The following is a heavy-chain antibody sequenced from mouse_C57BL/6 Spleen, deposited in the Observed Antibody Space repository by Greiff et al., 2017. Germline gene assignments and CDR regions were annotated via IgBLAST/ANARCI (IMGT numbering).Heavy chain of an antibody. D-gene: IGHD2-1*01. CDR1: GYTFTGYW. Sequence: VQLQQSGAELMKPGASVKLSCKATGYTFTGYWIQWVKQRPGHGLEWIGEILPGSGSTNYNEKFKGKATFTADTSSNTAYMQLSSLTTEDSAVYYCARGGIYYGNSAWFAYWGQGTLVTVSA. CDR2: ILPGSGST. J-gene: IGHJ3*01. CDR3: ARGGIYYGNSAWFAY. V-gene: IGHV1-9*01.